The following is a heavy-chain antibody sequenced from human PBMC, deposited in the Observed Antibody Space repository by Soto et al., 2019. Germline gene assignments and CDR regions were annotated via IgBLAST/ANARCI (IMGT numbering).Heavy chain of an antibody. CDR2: ISYDGSNK. CDR3: AKDRLRFLDT. D-gene: IGHD3-3*01. J-gene: IGHJ5*02. CDR1: GFTFSSYG. V-gene: IGHV3-30*18. Sequence: GGSLRLSCAASGFTFSSYGMHWVRQAPGKGLEWVAVISYDGSNKYYADSVKGRFTISRDNSKNTLYLQMNSLGAEDTAVYYCAKDRLRFLDTWGQGTLVTVSS.